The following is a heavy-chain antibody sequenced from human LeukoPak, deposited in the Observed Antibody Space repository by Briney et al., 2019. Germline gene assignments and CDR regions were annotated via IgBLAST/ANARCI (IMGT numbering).Heavy chain of an antibody. Sequence: SETLSLTCAVYGGSFSGYYLSWIRQPPGKGLEWIGEINHSGSTNYNPSLKSRVTISVDTSKNQFSLKLSSVTDADTAVYYCARGRLLSVYSYGYVFDYWGQGTLVTVSS. CDR1: GGSFSGYY. V-gene: IGHV4-34*01. J-gene: IGHJ4*02. CDR3: ARGRLLSVYSYGYVFDY. CDR2: INHSGST. D-gene: IGHD5-18*01.